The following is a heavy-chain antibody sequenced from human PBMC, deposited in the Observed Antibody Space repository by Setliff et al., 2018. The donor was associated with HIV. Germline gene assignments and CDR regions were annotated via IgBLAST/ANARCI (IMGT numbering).Heavy chain of an antibody. D-gene: IGHD4-17*01. V-gene: IGHV4-59*11. CDR3: AREIYGGNSRPFDY. CDR1: GGSISSHY. Sequence: SETLSLTCTVSGGSISSHYWSWIRQPPGKGLEWIAYIYYSGTTSYNPSLKSRVTISVDTSKNQFSLKLSSVTAADTALYYCAREIYGGNSRPFDYWGQGTLVTVSS. J-gene: IGHJ4*02. CDR2: IYYSGTT.